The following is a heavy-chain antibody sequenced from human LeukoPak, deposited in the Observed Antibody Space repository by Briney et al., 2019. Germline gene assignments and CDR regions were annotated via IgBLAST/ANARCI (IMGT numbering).Heavy chain of an antibody. J-gene: IGHJ3*02. CDR3: ARDGRVGATRLNI. CDR2: IYSDDST. CDR1: GLTVSSNY. Sequence: GGSLRLSCAASGLTVSSNYMSWVRQAPGKGLEWVSVIYSDDSTYYADSVRGRFTISRDNSKNTLYLQMNSLRAEDTAVYYCARDGRVGATRLNIWGQGTMVTVPS. D-gene: IGHD1-26*01. V-gene: IGHV3-66*02.